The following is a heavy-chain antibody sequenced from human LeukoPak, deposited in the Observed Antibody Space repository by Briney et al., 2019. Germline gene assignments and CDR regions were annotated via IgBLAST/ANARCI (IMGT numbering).Heavy chain of an antibody. D-gene: IGHD4-17*01. Sequence: GASVKVSCKASGGTFSSYAISWVRQAPGQGLEWMGGIIPIFGTANYAQKFQGRVTITADESTSTAYMELSSLRSEDTAVYYCARDPTDYYYGMDVWGQGTTVTVSS. CDR2: IIPIFGTA. V-gene: IGHV1-69*13. J-gene: IGHJ6*02. CDR1: GGTFSSYA. CDR3: ARDPTDYYYGMDV.